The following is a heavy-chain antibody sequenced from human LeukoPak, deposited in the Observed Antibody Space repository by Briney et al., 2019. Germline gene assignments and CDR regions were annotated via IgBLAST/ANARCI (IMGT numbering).Heavy chain of an antibody. J-gene: IGHJ4*02. CDR2: INHRGST. CDR3: ARQIDGFGEFGYFDY. Sequence: SETLSLTCAIYGGSFSGYYWSWIRQTPGKGLEWIGEINHRGSTNYNPSLKSRVTISVDTSRNCFSLELSSVTAADTAVYYCARQIDGFGEFGYFDYWGQGTLVTVSS. D-gene: IGHD3-10*01. CDR1: GGSFSGYY. V-gene: IGHV4-34*01.